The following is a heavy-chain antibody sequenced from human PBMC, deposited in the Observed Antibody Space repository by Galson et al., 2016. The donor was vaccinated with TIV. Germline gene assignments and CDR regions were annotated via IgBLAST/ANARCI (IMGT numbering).Heavy chain of an antibody. CDR1: GYTFSSFG. CDR2: ISAYTGNT. D-gene: IGHD2-2*01. CDR3: ARNVEQGVVVSPSAITNWFDP. V-gene: IGHV1-18*01. Sequence: SVKVSCKASGYTFSSFGISWVRQAPGQGLEWMGWISAYTGNTNYVQKFQGRVTMTTDTSTATAHMELRSLRSDDTAVYYCARNVEQGVVVSPSAITNWFDPWSQGALVTVSS. J-gene: IGHJ5*02.